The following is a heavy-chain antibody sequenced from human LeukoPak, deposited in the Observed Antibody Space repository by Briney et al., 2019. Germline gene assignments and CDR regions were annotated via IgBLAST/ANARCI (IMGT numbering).Heavy chain of an antibody. J-gene: IGHJ4*02. CDR2: IIPIFGTA. CDR3: ARTLGYCSSTSCYWDY. D-gene: IGHD2-2*01. Sequence: SVKVSCKASGGTFSSYAISWVRQAPGQGLEWMGGIIPIFGTANYAQKFQGRVTITADESTSTAYMELGSLRSEDTAVYYCARTLGYCSSTSCYWDYWGQGTLVTVSS. V-gene: IGHV1-69*13. CDR1: GGTFSSYA.